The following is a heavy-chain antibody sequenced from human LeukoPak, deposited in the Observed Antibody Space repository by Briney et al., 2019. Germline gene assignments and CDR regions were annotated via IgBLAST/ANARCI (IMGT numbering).Heavy chain of an antibody. D-gene: IGHD1-7*01. CDR2: IYSGGST. Sequence: GGSLRLSCAASGFTVGSNYMSWVRQAPGKGLEWVSVIYSGGSTYYADSVKGRFTISRDNSKNTLYLQMNSLRAEDTAVYYCARGEETGTTIDYWGQGTLVTVSS. CDR1: GFTVGSNY. J-gene: IGHJ4*01. V-gene: IGHV3-66*02. CDR3: ARGEETGTTIDY.